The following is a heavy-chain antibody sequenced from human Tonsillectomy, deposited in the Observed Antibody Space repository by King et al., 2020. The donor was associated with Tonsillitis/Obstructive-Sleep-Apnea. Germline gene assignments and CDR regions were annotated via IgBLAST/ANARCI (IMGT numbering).Heavy chain of an antibody. J-gene: IGHJ6*03. CDR2: IIPIFGTA. D-gene: IGHD4-17*01. Sequence: QLVQSGAEVKKPGSSVKVSCKASGGTFSSYAFSWVRQAPGQGLEWMGGIIPIFGTANYAQKFQGRVTITADESTSTAYMELSSLRSEDTAVYYCARDLVVDNDYGDYGPSTYYYYYMDVWGKGTTVTVSS. CDR3: ARDLVVDNDYGDYGPSTYYYYYMDV. V-gene: IGHV1-69*01. CDR1: GGTFSSYA.